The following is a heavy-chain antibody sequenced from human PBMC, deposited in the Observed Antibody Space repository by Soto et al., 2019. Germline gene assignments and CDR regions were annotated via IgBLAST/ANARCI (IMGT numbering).Heavy chain of an antibody. D-gene: IGHD3-3*01. V-gene: IGHV1-69*01. J-gene: IGHJ4*02. CDR3: ATDFWSGYYIYYFDY. CDR2: IIPIFGTA. Sequence: QVQLVQSGAEVKKPGSSVKVSCKASGGTFSSYAISWVRQAPGQGLEWMGGIIPIFGTANYAQMFQGRVTITADESTSTAYMELSSLRSEDTAVYYCATDFWSGYYIYYFDYWGQGTLVTVSS. CDR1: GGTFSSYA.